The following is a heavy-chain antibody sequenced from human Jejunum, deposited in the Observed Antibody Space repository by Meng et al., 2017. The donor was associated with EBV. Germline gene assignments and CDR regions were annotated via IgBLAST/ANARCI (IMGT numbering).Heavy chain of an antibody. Sequence: EVQLVGAGGCLVQPGGFLRLSCAASGFTLSDHWIHWVRQAPGEGLMWVSRINPDGRTINYGDSVKGRFTISRDNAKNTVYLQMNSLRAEDTAVYYCTRAGYYRFDYWGQGALVTVSS. CDR1: GFTLSDHW. J-gene: IGHJ4*02. D-gene: IGHD1-26*01. V-gene: IGHV3-74*01. CDR3: TRAGYYRFDY. CDR2: INPDGRTI.